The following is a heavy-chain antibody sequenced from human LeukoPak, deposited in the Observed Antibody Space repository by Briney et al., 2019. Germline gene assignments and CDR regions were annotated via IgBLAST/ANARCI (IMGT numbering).Heavy chain of an antibody. J-gene: IGHJ4*02. D-gene: IGHD5-24*01. Sequence: PGGSLRLSCAASGFTFDDYGMRWVRQAPGRGLEWVSGIICNGGSTGYADSVKGRFTISRDNAKNSLYLQMNSLRAEDTAFYYCARGSFVEYFFDYWGQGTLVTVSS. CDR2: IICNGGST. CDR1: GFTFDDYG. V-gene: IGHV3-20*04. CDR3: ARGSFVEYFFDY.